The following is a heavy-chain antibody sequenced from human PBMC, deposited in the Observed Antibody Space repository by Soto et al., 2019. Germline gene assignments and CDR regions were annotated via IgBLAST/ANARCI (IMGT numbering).Heavy chain of an antibody. CDR1: GFTFSDHY. V-gene: IGHV3-72*01. CDR2: TRNKANSYTT. CDR3: AKDGRTTGTTLDR. Sequence: PGGSLRLSCAASGFTFSDHYMDWVRQAPGKGLEWVGRTRNKANSYTTEYAASVKGRFTISRDNSKNTLYLQMNSLRTEDTALYYCAKDGRTTGTTLDRWGQGTLVTVSS. J-gene: IGHJ5*02. D-gene: IGHD1-1*01.